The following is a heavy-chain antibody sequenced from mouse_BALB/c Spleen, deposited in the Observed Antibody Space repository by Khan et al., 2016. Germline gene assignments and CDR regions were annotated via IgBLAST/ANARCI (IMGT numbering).Heavy chain of an antibody. CDR2: IDPANGNT. CDR1: AFNIKDTY. V-gene: IGHV14-3*02. CDR3: ARSGGNYVSWFAY. Sequence: VQLQQSGAELVKPGASVKLSCTASAFNIKDTYMHWVKQRPEQGLEWIGRIDPANGNTKYDPKFQGKATITADTSSNTAYLQLSSLTSEDTAVYYCARSGGNYVSWFAYWGQGTLVTVSA. D-gene: IGHD2-1*01. J-gene: IGHJ3*01.